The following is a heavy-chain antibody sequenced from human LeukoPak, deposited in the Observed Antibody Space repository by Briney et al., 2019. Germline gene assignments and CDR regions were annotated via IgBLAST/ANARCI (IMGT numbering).Heavy chain of an antibody. J-gene: IGHJ4*02. D-gene: IGHD3-22*01. CDR1: GITLSNYG. Sequence: PGGSLRLSCAVSGITLSNYGMSWVRQAPGKGLEWVAGVSDSSGSTNYADSVKGRFTISRDNPRNTLYLQMNSLRAVDTAVYFCAKRGVVIRVILVGFHKEAYYFDSWGQGALVTVSS. CDR3: AKRGVVIRVILVGFHKEAYYFDS. V-gene: IGHV3-23*01. CDR2: VSDSSGST.